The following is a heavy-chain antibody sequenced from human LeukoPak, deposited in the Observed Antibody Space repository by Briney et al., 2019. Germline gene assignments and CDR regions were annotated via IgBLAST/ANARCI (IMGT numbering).Heavy chain of an antibody. CDR2: ISNDGNTK. J-gene: IGHJ4*02. Sequence: GRTLRLSCAASGFTFSSYPMHWVRQAPGKGLEGVTVISNDGNTKYYADSVKGRFTISRDNSKNTLYVQMSSLRAEDTAVYYCARGRGSGTTDYWGQGTLVTVSS. D-gene: IGHD3-10*01. CDR1: GFTFSSYP. V-gene: IGHV3-30*04. CDR3: ARGRGSGTTDY.